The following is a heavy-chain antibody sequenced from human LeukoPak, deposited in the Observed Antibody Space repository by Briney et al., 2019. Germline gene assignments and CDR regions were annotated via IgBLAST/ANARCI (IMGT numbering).Heavy chain of an antibody. CDR1: GGTFSSYA. CDR2: IIPIFGTA. D-gene: IGHD3-10*01. CDR3: ARDLALYGSGSFGFYY. J-gene: IGHJ4*02. V-gene: IGHV1-69*06. Sequence: VASVKVSCKASGGTFSSYAISWVRQAPGQGLEWMGGIIPIFGTANYAQKFQGRVTITADKSTSTAYMELSSLGSEDTAVYYCARDLALYGSGSFGFYYWGQGTLVTVSS.